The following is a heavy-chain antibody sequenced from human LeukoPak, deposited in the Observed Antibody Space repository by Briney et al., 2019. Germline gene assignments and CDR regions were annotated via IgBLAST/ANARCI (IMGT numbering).Heavy chain of an antibody. CDR1: GGSFSGYY. V-gene: IGHV4-34*01. CDR2: INHSGST. D-gene: IGHD5-12*01. CDR3: ARRSSFPLAIFDY. Sequence: PSETLSLTCAVYGGSFSGYYWSWIRQPPGKGLEWIGEINHSGSTNYNPSLKSRVTISVDTSKNQFSLKLSSVTAADTAVYYCARRSSFPLAIFDYWGQGTLVTVSS. J-gene: IGHJ4*02.